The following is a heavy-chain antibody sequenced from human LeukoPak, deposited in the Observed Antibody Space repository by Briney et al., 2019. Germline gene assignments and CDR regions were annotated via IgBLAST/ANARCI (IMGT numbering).Heavy chain of an antibody. CDR1: GGSISSYY. D-gene: IGHD3-9*01. V-gene: IGHV4-4*07. Sequence: SETLSLTCTVSGGSISSYYWSWIRQPAGKGLEWIGRIYTSGSTNYNPSLRSRVTMSLDTSKNQFSLKLYSVTAADTAVYYCARGGSTLHSAGGHDIEFYYYYYMDVWGKGTTVTISS. J-gene: IGHJ6*03. CDR2: IYTSGST. CDR3: ARGGSTLHSAGGHDIEFYYYYYMDV.